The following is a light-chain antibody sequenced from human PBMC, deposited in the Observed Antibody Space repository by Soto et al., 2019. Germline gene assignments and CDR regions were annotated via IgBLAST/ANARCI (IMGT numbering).Light chain of an antibody. J-gene: IGKJ1*01. CDR3: QQYHIYSGT. Sequence: EIVMTQSPATLSVSPVERSTLSFRASQSVSSNLAWYQQKPGQAPRLLIYGASTRATGIPARFSGSGSGTEFTLTINSLQPDDFATYYCQQYHIYSGTFGQGTKV. V-gene: IGKV3-15*01. CDR2: GAS. CDR1: QSVSSN.